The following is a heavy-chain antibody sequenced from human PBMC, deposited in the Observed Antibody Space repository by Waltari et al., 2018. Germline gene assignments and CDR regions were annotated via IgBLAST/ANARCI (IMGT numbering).Heavy chain of an antibody. V-gene: IGHV1-69-2*01. CDR2: IDPENGET. J-gene: IGHJ3*01. Sequence: EVHLVQTGPEVKKAGATGRGTCNPYGYTFIDYYIHWVQQAPGKGLQWMGHIDPENGETVYAEKFRDRITITADKSTDTVYMELSGLRFEDTAMYYCAFRGAFDVWGQGTVVSVSS. CDR3: AFRGAFDV. CDR1: GYTFIDYY.